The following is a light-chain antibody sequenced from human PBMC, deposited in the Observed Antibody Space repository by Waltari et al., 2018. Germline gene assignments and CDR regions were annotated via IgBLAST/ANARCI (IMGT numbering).Light chain of an antibody. V-gene: IGKV1-33*01. CDR3: QQDDNPFT. Sequence: DIQMTQSPSSLSASVGDRVTITCQASQDMSNYLNWYQQKPGKAPKLLIYDASNLETGVPSRFSGSGAGTDFTFTISSLQPEDIATYYCQQDDNPFTFGPGTKVDIK. CDR2: DAS. J-gene: IGKJ3*01. CDR1: QDMSNY.